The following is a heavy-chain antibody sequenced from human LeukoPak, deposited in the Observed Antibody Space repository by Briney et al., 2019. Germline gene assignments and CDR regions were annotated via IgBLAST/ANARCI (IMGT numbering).Heavy chain of an antibody. CDR3: ARGLRGYSYGRFDY. J-gene: IGHJ4*02. Sequence: SETLSLTCAVYGGSFSGYYWSWIRQPPGKGLEWIGEINHSGSTNYNPSLKCRVTISVDTSKNQFSLKLSSVTAADTAVYYCARGLRGYSYGRFDYWGQGTLVTVSS. V-gene: IGHV4-34*01. D-gene: IGHD5-18*01. CDR1: GGSFSGYY. CDR2: INHSGST.